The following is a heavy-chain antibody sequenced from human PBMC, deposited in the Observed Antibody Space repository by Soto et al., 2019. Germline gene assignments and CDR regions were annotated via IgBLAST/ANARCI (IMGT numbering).Heavy chain of an antibody. D-gene: IGHD3-16*01. V-gene: IGHV5-51*01. J-gene: IGHJ4*02. CDR2: IYPGDSET. CDR3: ARDYDYALDY. Sequence: EVQLVQSGAEVKKPGESLKISCKGSGYSFSSYWIGWVRQMPGKGLEWMGFIYPGDSETRYSPSFQGQVTISVDKSTSTAYLQWSSLKASDTAIYYCARDYDYALDYWGQGTLVTVSS. CDR1: GYSFSSYW.